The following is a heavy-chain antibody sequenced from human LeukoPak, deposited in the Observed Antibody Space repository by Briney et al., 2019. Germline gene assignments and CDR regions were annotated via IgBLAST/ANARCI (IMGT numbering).Heavy chain of an antibody. D-gene: IGHD3-22*01. CDR1: GFTFSTYW. V-gene: IGHV3-7*01. Sequence: PGGSLRLSCAASGFTFSTYWMSWVRQAPGKGLEWVATINQDGSEKHYVDSVKGRFTISRDNAKNSLSLQMNSLRAEDTAVYYCATKKYYYDTSAMGWFDPWGQGTLITVSS. J-gene: IGHJ5*02. CDR3: ATKKYYYDTSAMGWFDP. CDR2: INQDGSEK.